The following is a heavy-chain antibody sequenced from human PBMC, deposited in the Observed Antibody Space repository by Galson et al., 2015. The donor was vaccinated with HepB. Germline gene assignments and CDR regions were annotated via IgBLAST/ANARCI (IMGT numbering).Heavy chain of an antibody. Sequence: SLRLSCAASGFTFSSYSMNWVRQAPGKGLEWVSSISSSSSYIYYADSVKGRFTISRDNAKNSLYLQMNSLRAEDTAVYYCASFLAAAAEGWFDPWGQGTLVTVSS. V-gene: IGHV3-21*01. J-gene: IGHJ5*02. CDR2: ISSSSSYI. D-gene: IGHD6-13*01. CDR1: GFTFSSYS. CDR3: ASFLAAAAEGWFDP.